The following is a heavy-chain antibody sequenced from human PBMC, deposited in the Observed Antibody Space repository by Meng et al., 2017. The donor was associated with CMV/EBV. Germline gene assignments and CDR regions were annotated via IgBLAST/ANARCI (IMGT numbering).Heavy chain of an antibody. J-gene: IGHJ6*02. CDR3: ARDGAVAGTLGYYYYYGMDV. D-gene: IGHD6-19*01. Sequence: GESLKISCAACGFTFSSYDMHWVRQATGKGLEWVSAIGTAGDTYYPGSVKGQFTISRENAKNSLYLQMNSLRAEDTAVYYCARDGAVAGTLGYYYYYGMDVWGQGTTVTVSS. CDR1: GFTFSSYD. CDR2: IGTAGDT. V-gene: IGHV3-13*03.